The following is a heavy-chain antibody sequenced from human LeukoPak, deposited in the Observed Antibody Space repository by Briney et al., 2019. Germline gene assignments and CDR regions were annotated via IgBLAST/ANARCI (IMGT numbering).Heavy chain of an antibody. D-gene: IGHD1-26*01. CDR1: GDSVSSNSAA. Sequence: SQTLSLTCAISGDSVSSNSAAWNWIRQSPSRGLEWLGRTYYRSKWYYDYAVAVESRISTNPDTSKNQFSLQLSSVTPEDTAVYYCARDPVGGSTIFDYWGQGTLVTVSS. CDR2: TYYRSKWYY. V-gene: IGHV6-1*01. J-gene: IGHJ4*02. CDR3: ARDPVGGSTIFDY.